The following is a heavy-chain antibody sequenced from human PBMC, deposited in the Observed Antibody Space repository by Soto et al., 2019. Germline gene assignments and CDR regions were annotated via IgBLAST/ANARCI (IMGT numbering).Heavy chain of an antibody. D-gene: IGHD2-2*02. CDR2: INAGNGNT. CDR1: GYTFTSYA. CDR3: ARSLQIVPAAIAY. Sequence: ASVKVSCKASGYTFTSYAMHWVRQAPGQRLEWMGWINAGNGNTKYSQKFQGRVTITRDTSASTAYMELSSLRSEDTAVYYCARSLQIVPAAIAYWGQGTLVTVSS. J-gene: IGHJ4*02. V-gene: IGHV1-3*01.